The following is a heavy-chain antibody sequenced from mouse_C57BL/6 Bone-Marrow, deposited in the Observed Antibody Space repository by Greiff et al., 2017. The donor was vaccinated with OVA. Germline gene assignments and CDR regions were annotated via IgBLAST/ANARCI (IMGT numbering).Heavy chain of an antibody. CDR1: GYTFTSYG. D-gene: IGHD3-2*02. V-gene: IGHV1-81*01. Sequence: QVQLQQSGAELARPGASVKLSCKASGYTFTSYGISWVKQRTGQGLEWIGEIYPRSGNTYYNEKFKGKATLTADKSSSTAYMELRSLTSEDAAVYFCARNELRLRGAWFAYWGQGTLVTVSA. J-gene: IGHJ3*01. CDR2: IYPRSGNT. CDR3: ARNELRLRGAWFAY.